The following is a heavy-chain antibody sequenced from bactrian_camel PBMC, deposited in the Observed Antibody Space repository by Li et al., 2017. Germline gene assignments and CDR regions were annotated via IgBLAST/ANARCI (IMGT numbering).Heavy chain of an antibody. CDR1: GFTFSSYY. CDR2: INSSGRST. D-gene: IGHD6*01. Sequence: DVQLVESGGGSVEAGGSLRLSCAASGFTFSSYYMSWVRQAPGKGLEWVSDINSSGRSTNYADSVKGRFTISRDNAKNTVYLQMNSLKSEDTALYYCATVSNPVRGSWSDLAYNYWGQGTQVTVS. CDR3: ATVSNPVRGSWSDLAYNY. V-gene: IGHV3S40*01. J-gene: IGHJ4*01.